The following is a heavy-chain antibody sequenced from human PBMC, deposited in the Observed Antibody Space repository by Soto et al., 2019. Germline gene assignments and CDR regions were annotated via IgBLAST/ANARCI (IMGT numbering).Heavy chain of an antibody. D-gene: IGHD4-17*01. V-gene: IGHV3-73*01. CDR1: RFSFSGSA. CDR2: IRSKANNYAT. CDR3: TRPGDNFDY. J-gene: IGHJ4*02. Sequence: GSLRLSCAVSRFSFSGSAMHWVRQASGKGLEWVGRIRSKANNYATAYAASVKGRFTISRDDSKNTAFLQMNSLKTEDTAVYYCTRPGDNFDYWGQGTLVTVSP.